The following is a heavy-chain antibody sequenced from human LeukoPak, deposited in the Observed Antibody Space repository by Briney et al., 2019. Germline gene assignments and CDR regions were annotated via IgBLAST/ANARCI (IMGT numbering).Heavy chain of an antibody. CDR2: INPNSGGT. CDR3: ARDTSINYGGNSYWFDP. Sequence: ASVKVSCKASGYTFTGYYMRWVRQAPGQGLEWMGWINPNSGGTNYAQKFQGRVTMTRDTSISTAYMELSRLRSDDTAVYYCARDTSINYGGNSYWFDPWGQGTLVTVSS. J-gene: IGHJ5*02. D-gene: IGHD2-21*02. CDR1: GYTFTGYY. V-gene: IGHV1-2*02.